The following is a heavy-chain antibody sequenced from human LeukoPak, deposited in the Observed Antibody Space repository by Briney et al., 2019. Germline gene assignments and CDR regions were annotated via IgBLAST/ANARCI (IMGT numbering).Heavy chain of an antibody. V-gene: IGHV3-53*01. Sequence: GSLRLPCSASGFTGSSNYMSWVRQAPGKGLEWVSVIYSGGSTYYADSVKGRFTISRDNSKNTLYLQMNSLRAEDTAVYYCASSAKVLRYFDWLGLFDYWGQGTLVTVSS. CDR3: ASSAKVLRYFDWLGLFDY. CDR2: IYSGGST. CDR1: GFTGSSNY. D-gene: IGHD3-9*01. J-gene: IGHJ4*02.